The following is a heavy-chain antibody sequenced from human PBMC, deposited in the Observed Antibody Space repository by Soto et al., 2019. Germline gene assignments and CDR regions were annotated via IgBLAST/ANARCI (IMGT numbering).Heavy chain of an antibody. J-gene: IGHJ6*02. Sequence: PGGSLRLSCAAYGFTFSMYGMPWVRQAPGKGLEWVAVISYDGSNKYYADSVKGRFTISRDNSKNTLYLQMNSLRAADQAVYYCGKDQEGYDFYSGQSSAYYGMYVWGQGSTVTV. CDR2: ISYDGSNK. D-gene: IGHD3-3*01. CDR3: GKDQEGYDFYSGQSSAYYGMYV. CDR1: GFTFSMYG. V-gene: IGHV3-30*18.